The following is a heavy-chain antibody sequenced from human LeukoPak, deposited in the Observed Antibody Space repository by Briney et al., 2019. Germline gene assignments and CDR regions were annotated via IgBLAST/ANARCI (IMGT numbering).Heavy chain of an antibody. Sequence: SETLSLTCAVYGGSFSGYYWSWIRQPPGKGLEWIGEINHSGSTNYNPSLKGRVTISVDTSKNQFSLKLSSVTAADTAVYYCARDLIVGATYDWFDPWGQGTLVTVSS. J-gene: IGHJ5*02. D-gene: IGHD1-26*01. CDR1: GGSFSGYY. V-gene: IGHV4-34*01. CDR2: INHSGST. CDR3: ARDLIVGATYDWFDP.